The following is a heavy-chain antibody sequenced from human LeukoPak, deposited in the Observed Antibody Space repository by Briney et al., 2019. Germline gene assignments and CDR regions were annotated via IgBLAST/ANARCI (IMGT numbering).Heavy chain of an antibody. CDR2: INPHSGDT. V-gene: IGHV1-2*07. D-gene: IGHD5-18*01. CDR3: AREGGSSYGYAYH. J-gene: IGHJ5*02. Sequence: ASVKVSCKAFGYTFTSYYMHWVRQAPGQGIEWMGWINPHSGDTNYAHKFQGRVTMTRDTSISIAYMELSSLKSDDTAVYYCAREGGSSYGYAYHWGQGTLVTVSS. CDR1: GYTFTSYY.